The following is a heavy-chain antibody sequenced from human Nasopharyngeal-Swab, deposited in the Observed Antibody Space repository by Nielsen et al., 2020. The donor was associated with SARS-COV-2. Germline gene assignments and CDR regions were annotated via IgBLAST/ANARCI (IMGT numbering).Heavy chain of an antibody. V-gene: IGHV3-9*01. D-gene: IGHD2-15*01. J-gene: IGHJ6*02. CDR1: GFTFDDYA. CDR3: AKDGSVVAATGNYGMDV. CDR2: ISWNSGSI. Sequence: SLKISCAASGFTFDDYAMHWVRQAPGKGLEWVSGISWNSGSIGYADSVKGRFTIPRDNAKNSLYLQMNSLRAEDTALYYCAKDGSVVAATGNYGMDVWGQGTTVTVS.